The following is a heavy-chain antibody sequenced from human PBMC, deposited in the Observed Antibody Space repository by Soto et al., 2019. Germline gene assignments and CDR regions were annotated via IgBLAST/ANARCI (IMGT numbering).Heavy chain of an antibody. CDR1: GFSLNTSGVG. CDR2: IYWNDDK. V-gene: IGHV2-5*01. J-gene: IGHJ6*02. CDR3: AHSRVAAAAHWMGYYYYGMDV. Sequence: QITLKESGPTLVKPTQTLTLTCTFSGFSLNTSGVGVGWIRQPPGKALEWLALIYWNDDKRYSPSLKSRLTITKDTSKNQVVLTMTNMDPVDTATYYCAHSRVAAAAHWMGYYYYGMDVWGQGTTVTVSS. D-gene: IGHD6-13*01.